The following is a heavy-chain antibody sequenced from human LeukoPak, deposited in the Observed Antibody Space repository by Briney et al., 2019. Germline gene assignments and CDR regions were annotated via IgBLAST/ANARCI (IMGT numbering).Heavy chain of an antibody. J-gene: IGHJ4*02. Sequence: GGSLRLSCAASGFTFSSYSMNWVRQAPGQGLEWVSSISSSSSYIFYADSVKGRFTISRDNAKNSLYLQLNSLRAEDTAVYYCARMGYYDRSGFSDYWDQGTLVTVSS. D-gene: IGHD3-22*01. CDR2: ISSSSSYI. CDR1: GFTFSSYS. CDR3: ARMGYYDRSGFSDY. V-gene: IGHV3-21*01.